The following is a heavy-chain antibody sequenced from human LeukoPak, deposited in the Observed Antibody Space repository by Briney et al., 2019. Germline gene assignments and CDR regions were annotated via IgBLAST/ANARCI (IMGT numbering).Heavy chain of an antibody. V-gene: IGHV5-51*01. J-gene: IGHJ4*02. CDR1: GYSFTSYW. CDR2: IYPGDSDT. CDR3: ARVSELVGTTEYFDY. Sequence: SGESLKISCKGSGYSFTSYWIGWVRQMPGKGLEWMGIIYPGDSDTRYSPSFQGQVTISADKSISTAYLQWSSLKASDTAMYYCARVSELVGTTEYFDYWGQGTLVTVSS. D-gene: IGHD1-26*01.